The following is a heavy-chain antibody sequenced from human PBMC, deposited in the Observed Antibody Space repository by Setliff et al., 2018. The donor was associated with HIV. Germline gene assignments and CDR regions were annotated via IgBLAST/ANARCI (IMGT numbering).Heavy chain of an antibody. CDR2: IKSKTDGGTA. CDR1: GFTFSNAW. D-gene: IGHD2-15*01. V-gene: IGHV3-15*01. Sequence: GGSLRLSCAASGFTFSNAWMSWVRQAPGKGLEWVGRIKSKTDGGTADYAAPVKGRFTISRDDSRNTLYLQMNSLKTEDTAMYYCTTKGRDAYTLEAPGWGQGTLVTVSS. J-gene: IGHJ4*02. CDR3: TTKGRDAYTLEAPG.